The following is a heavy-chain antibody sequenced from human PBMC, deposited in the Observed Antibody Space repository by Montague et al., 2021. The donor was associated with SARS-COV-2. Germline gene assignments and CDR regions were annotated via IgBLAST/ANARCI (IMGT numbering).Heavy chain of an antibody. CDR3: ARGTKRVFTYDYDSSGYASDY. J-gene: IGHJ4*02. CDR2: NYASGYN. D-gene: IGHD3-22*01. Sequence: SETLSLTCSVPAGSISNYSWGWIRRTAGKGLQWIGRNYASGYNNYNPSLKSRVNISVDTSKNQFSLKLSSVTAADTAVYYCARGTKRVFTYDYDSSGYASDYWGQGTLVTVSS. V-gene: IGHV4-4*07. CDR1: AGSISNYS.